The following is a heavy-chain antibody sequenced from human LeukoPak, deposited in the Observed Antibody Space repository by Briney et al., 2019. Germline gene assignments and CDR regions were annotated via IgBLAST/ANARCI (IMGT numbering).Heavy chain of an antibody. D-gene: IGHD1-26*01. Sequence: GGPLRLSCAASGFTFSNYWMNWVRQAPGKGLEWVANIKQDGGEKSYVDSVKGRFTISRDNAKNSLYLQMNSLRAEDTAVYYCARDPKGWELLQDAFDIWGQGTMVTVSS. V-gene: IGHV3-7*01. J-gene: IGHJ3*02. CDR1: GFTFSNYW. CDR3: ARDPKGWELLQDAFDI. CDR2: IKQDGGEK.